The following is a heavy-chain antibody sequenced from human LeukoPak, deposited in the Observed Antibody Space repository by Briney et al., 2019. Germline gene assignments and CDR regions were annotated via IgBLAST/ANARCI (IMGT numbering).Heavy chain of an antibody. Sequence: PGGSLRLSCAASGFTFSSYAMTWVRQAPGEGLEWVSAISGTDGTTYYADSVKGRFTISRDNSKNTLYLQMNSLRAEDTALYYCAKALYDSGAYSFDYWGQGILVTVSS. CDR2: ISGTDGTT. CDR3: AKALYDSGAYSFDY. D-gene: IGHD3-22*01. CDR1: GFTFSSYA. V-gene: IGHV3-23*01. J-gene: IGHJ4*02.